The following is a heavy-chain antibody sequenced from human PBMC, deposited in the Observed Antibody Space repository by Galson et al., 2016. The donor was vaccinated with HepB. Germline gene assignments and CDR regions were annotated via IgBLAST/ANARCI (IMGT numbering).Heavy chain of an antibody. Sequence: SLRLSCAASGFAFSNYAMTWVRQIPGRRLEWVAGTSSSANSIYYADSVKGRFTISRDNSINTLFLYMNSLRAEDTAVYYCARDPRAVNAITYYFDLWGRGTLVTVSS. J-gene: IGHJ2*01. V-gene: IGHV3-23*01. CDR1: GFAFSNYA. CDR2: TSSSANSI. D-gene: IGHD2-21*01. CDR3: ARDPRAVNAITYYFDL.